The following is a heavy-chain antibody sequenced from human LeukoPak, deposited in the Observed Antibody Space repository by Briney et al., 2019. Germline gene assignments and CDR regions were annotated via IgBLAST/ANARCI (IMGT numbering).Heavy chain of an antibody. CDR2: INHSGST. D-gene: IGHD3-3*01. Sequence: PSETLSLTCAVYGGSFSGYYWSWIRQPPGKGLEWIGEINHSGSTNYNPSLKSRVTILVDTSKNQFSLKLSSVTAADTAVYYCARYPALRFLEWYIDYWGQGTLVTVSS. V-gene: IGHV4-34*01. CDR1: GGSFSGYY. J-gene: IGHJ4*02. CDR3: ARYPALRFLEWYIDY.